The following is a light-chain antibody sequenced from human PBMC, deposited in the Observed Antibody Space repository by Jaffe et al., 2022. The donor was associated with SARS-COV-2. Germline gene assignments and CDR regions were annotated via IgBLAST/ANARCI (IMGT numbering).Light chain of an antibody. CDR3: QQSYSTPLT. J-gene: IGKJ4*01. V-gene: IGKV1-39*01. CDR2: AAS. CDR1: QSISRY. Sequence: DIQMTQSPSSLSASVGDRVTITCRASQSISRYLNWYQQKPGEAPKVLIRAASSLQSGVPSRISVSGSGTDFTLTISSLQPEDFAVYYCQQSYSTPLTFGEGTKVEIK.